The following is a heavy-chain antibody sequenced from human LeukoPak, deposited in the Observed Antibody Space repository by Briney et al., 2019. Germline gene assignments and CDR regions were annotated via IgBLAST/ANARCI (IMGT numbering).Heavy chain of an antibody. CDR3: ARDPSSGWFDY. Sequence: GGSLRLSCAASGFTFSSYSMNWVRQAPGKGLEWVSSISSSSSYIYYADSVKGRFTISRDNAKNSLYLQMNSLRAEDTAVYYCARDPSSGWFDYWGQGTLVTASS. CDR1: GFTFSSYS. D-gene: IGHD6-19*01. J-gene: IGHJ4*02. CDR2: ISSSSSYI. V-gene: IGHV3-21*01.